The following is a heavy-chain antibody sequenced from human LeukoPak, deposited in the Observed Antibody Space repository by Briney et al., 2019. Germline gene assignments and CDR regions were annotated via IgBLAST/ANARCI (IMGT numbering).Heavy chain of an antibody. CDR3: ARDQGYSYGYVHFDY. V-gene: IGHV4-39*07. CDR2: IYYSGRT. D-gene: IGHD5-18*01. Sequence: SETLSLTCTVSGGSISSSNYYWGWIRQPPGKGLECIGSIYYSGRTYYKSSLKSRVTISVDTSNNQFSLKLSSVTAADTAVYYCARDQGYSYGYVHFDYWGQGTLVTVSS. CDR1: GGSISSSNYY. J-gene: IGHJ4*02.